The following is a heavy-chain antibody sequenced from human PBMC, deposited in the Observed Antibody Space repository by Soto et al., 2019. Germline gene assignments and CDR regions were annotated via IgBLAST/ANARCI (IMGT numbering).Heavy chain of an antibody. J-gene: IGHJ4*02. Sequence: SVKVSCKASGGTFSSYAISWVRQAPGQGLEWMGGIIPIFGTANYAQKFQGRVTITADASTSTAYMELRSLRSDDTAVYYCARGSSWLRSRSLLAYWGQGTLVTVSS. CDR3: ARGSSWLRSRSLLAY. D-gene: IGHD5-12*01. CDR1: GGTFSSYA. V-gene: IGHV1-69*13. CDR2: IIPIFGTA.